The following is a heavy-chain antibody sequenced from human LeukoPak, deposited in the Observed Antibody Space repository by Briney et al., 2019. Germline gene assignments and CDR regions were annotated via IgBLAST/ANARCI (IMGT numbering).Heavy chain of an antibody. V-gene: IGHV3-23*01. CDR2: ISGSGGST. Sequence: GGSLRLSCAASGFTFSSYAMSWVRQAPGKGLEWVSAISGSGGSTYYADSVKGRFTISRDNSKNTLYLQMNSLRAEDTAVYYCAKVTRDIVVVVAAIGPGDAFDIWGQGTMVTVSS. CDR3: AKVTRDIVVVVAAIGPGDAFDI. D-gene: IGHD2-15*01. CDR1: GFTFSSYA. J-gene: IGHJ3*02.